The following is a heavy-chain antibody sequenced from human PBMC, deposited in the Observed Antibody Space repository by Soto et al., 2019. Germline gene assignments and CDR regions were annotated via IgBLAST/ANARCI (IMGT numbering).Heavy chain of an antibody. CDR1: GGSISSGGYY. J-gene: IGHJ4*02. D-gene: IGHD1-1*01. Sequence: SETLSLTCTVSGGSISSGGYYWSWIRQYPGKGLEWIGYIYYSVTTHYNPSLKSRLTMSVDTSSNHFSLKLSSVTAADTAVYYCARAITTKDFFDYWGQGILVTVSS. CDR2: IYYSVTT. V-gene: IGHV4-31*03. CDR3: ARAITTKDFFDY.